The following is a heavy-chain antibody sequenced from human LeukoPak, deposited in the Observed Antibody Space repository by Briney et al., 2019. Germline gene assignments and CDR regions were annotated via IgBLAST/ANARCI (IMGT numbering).Heavy chain of an antibody. Sequence: ASVKVSRKASGYTFTSYDINWVRQATGQGLEWAGWMNPNSGNTGYAQKFQGRVTMTRNTSISTAYMELSSLRSEDTAVYYCARVGPGLRLGELPYYFDYWGQGTLVTVSS. CDR3: ARVGPGLRLGELPYYFDY. V-gene: IGHV1-8*01. D-gene: IGHD3-16*01. CDR2: MNPNSGNT. J-gene: IGHJ4*02. CDR1: GYTFTSYD.